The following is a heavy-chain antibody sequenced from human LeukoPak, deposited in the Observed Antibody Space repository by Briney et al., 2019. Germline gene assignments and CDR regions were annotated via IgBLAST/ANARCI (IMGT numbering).Heavy chain of an antibody. D-gene: IGHD3-22*01. CDR1: GGSISSSSYY. J-gene: IGHJ4*02. CDR2: IYYSGST. Sequence: SETLSLTCTVSGGSISSSSYYWGWIRQPPGKGLEWIGSIYYSGSTYYNPSLKSRVTISVDTSKNQFSLKLSSVTAADTAVYYCGYDSLTSYWGQGTLVTVSS. CDR3: GYDSLTSY. V-gene: IGHV4-39*07.